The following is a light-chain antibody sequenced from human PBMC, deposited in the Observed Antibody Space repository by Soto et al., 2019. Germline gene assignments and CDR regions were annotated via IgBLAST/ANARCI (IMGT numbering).Light chain of an antibody. Sequence: ESVLTQSPATLSLSPGERATLSCRASPSVSNSLPWYQHKPGQAPRLLIYDASNRATGVPTRFSGSGSGTDFTLTISSLEPEDFAVYYCQQRNKWPPVTFGGGTRVEIK. J-gene: IGKJ4*01. CDR2: DAS. CDR1: PSVSNS. CDR3: QQRNKWPPVT. V-gene: IGKV3-11*01.